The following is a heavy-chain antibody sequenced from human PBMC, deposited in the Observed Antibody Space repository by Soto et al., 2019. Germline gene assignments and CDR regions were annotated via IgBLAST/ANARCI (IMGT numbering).Heavy chain of an antibody. CDR1: GGTFSSYA. J-gene: IGHJ6*02. Sequence: QVQLVQSGAEVKKPGSSVKVSCKASGGTFSSYAISWVRQAPGQGLEWMGGSIPIFGTANYAQKFQGRVTITADESTSTAYMERSSLRSEDTAVYYCARRVVVATISDPYYYYGMDVWGQGTTVTVSS. CDR2: SIPIFGTA. D-gene: IGHD5-12*01. V-gene: IGHV1-69*01. CDR3: ARRVVVATISDPYYYYGMDV.